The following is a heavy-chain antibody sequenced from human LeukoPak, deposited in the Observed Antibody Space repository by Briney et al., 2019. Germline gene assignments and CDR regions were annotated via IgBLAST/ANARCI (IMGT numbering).Heavy chain of an antibody. CDR2: ISFDGNNK. Sequence: PGGSLRLSCAASGFTFSSHGMHWVRQAPGKGLEWVAFISFDGNNKYYADSVKGRFTISKDNSKNTLYLQMNSLRAEDTAVYYCARAAGDFDYWGQGTLVTVSS. CDR3: ARAAGDFDY. V-gene: IGHV3-30*03. D-gene: IGHD6-19*01. J-gene: IGHJ4*02. CDR1: GFTFSSHG.